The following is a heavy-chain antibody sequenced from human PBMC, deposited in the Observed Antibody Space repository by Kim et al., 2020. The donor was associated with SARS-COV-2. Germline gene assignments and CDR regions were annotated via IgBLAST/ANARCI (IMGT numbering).Heavy chain of an antibody. J-gene: IGHJ5*02. CDR3: ARGFPRRRGYSGYDFPNWFDP. V-gene: IGHV1-46*01. CDR1: GYTFTSYY. CDR2: INPSGGST. D-gene: IGHD5-12*01. Sequence: ASVKVSCKASGYTFTSYYMHWVRQAPGQGLEWMGIINPSGGSTSYAQKFQGRVTMTRDTSTSTVYMELSSLRSEDTAVYYCARGFPRRRGYSGYDFPNWFDPWGQGTLVTVSS.